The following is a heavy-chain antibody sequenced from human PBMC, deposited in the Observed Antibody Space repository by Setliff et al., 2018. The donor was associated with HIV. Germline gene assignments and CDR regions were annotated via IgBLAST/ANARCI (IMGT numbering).Heavy chain of an antibody. CDR2: IKSKSDGGAV. CDR1: GFTFNNYA. J-gene: IGHJ4*02. Sequence: GGSLRLSCAASGFTFNNYAMHWVRQAPGKGLEWVGRIKSKSDGGAVHYAAPVKGRFTISRDDSQDTLYLEMNSLTNEDTAMYYCTTYSSVYYHSDCWGQGTLVTVSS. V-gene: IGHV3-15*06. CDR3: TTYSSVYYHSDC. D-gene: IGHD3-22*01.